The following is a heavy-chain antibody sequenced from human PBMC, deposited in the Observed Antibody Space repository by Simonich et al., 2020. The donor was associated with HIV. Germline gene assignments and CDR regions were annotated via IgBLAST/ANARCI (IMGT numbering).Heavy chain of an antibody. J-gene: IGHJ4*02. V-gene: IGHV4-34*01. CDR1: GESFSGYY. Sequence: QVQLQQWGAGLLKPSETLSLTCAVYGESFSGYYWSWIRQPPGKGLEWFGEIKHSGITNYKSSLNSRATISVDKSKNQFSLKLSSVTAADTAIYYCARRDRELILYFDYWGQGNLVTVSS. CDR2: IKHSGIT. CDR3: ARRDRELILYFDY. D-gene: IGHD3-3*01.